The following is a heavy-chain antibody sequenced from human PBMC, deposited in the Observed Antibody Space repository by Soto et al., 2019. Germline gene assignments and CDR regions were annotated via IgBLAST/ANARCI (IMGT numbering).Heavy chain of an antibody. CDR1: GFTFSSYG. V-gene: IGHV3-33*01. Sequence: QVQLVESGGGVVQPGRSLRLSCAASGFTFSSYGMHWVRQAPGKGLEWVAVIWYDGSNKYYADSVKGRFTISRDNSKNTLYLQMNSLRAEDTAVYYCARPTRGRWGLSSSWSFDYWGQGTLVTVSS. CDR2: IWYDGSNK. J-gene: IGHJ4*02. CDR3: ARPTRGRWGLSSSWSFDY. D-gene: IGHD6-13*01.